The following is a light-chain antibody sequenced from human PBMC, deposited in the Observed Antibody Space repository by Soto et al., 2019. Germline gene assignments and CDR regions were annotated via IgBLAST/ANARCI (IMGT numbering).Light chain of an antibody. Sequence: SYELTQPPSVSVAPGQTATIPCGGNKIGSKSLHWYQQKPGQAPVMVVSDDSDRPSGIPERFSGSNSGNTATLTIDRVEAGDEADYYCLVWDSRYYGFGAGTKLTVL. V-gene: IGLV3-21*02. CDR3: LVWDSRYYG. CDR2: DDS. CDR1: KIGSKS. J-gene: IGLJ1*01.